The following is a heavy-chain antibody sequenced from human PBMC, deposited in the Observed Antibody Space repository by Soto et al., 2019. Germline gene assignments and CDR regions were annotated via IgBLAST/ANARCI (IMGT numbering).Heavy chain of an antibody. J-gene: IGHJ6*02. CDR3: AREGAGYCSSTSCYAPHYGMDV. Sequence: EVQLVESGGGLVKPGGSLRLSCAASGFTFSSYSMNWVRQAPGKGLEWVSSISSSSSYIYYADSVKGRFTISRDNAKNSLYLQMNSLRVEDTAVYYCAREGAGYCSSTSCYAPHYGMDVWGQGTTVTVSS. CDR1: GFTFSSYS. CDR2: ISSSSSYI. D-gene: IGHD2-2*01. V-gene: IGHV3-21*01.